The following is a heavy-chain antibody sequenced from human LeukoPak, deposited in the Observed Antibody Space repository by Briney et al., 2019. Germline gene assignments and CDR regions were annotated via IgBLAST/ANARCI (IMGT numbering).Heavy chain of an antibody. Sequence: GASVKVSCKASGGTFSSYATSWVRQAPGQGLEWMGGIIPIFGTANYAQKFQGRVTITADESTSTAYMELSSLRSEDTAVYYCARADTPLTIFGVVINRFTFDIWGQGTMVTVSS. V-gene: IGHV1-69*13. D-gene: IGHD3-3*01. J-gene: IGHJ3*02. CDR3: ARADTPLTIFGVVINRFTFDI. CDR2: IIPIFGTA. CDR1: GGTFSSYA.